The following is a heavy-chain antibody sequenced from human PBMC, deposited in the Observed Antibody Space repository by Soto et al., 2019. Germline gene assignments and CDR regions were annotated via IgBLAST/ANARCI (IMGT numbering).Heavy chain of an antibody. CDR1: GYTFTGYY. J-gene: IGHJ6*02. CDR3: ATRQAAAGTVPYYGMDV. Sequence: ASVKVSCKASGYTFTGYYMHWARQAPGQGLEWVGWINPNSGGTNYAQKFQGWVTMTRDTSISTAYMELSRLRSDDTAVYYCATRQAAAGTVPYYGMDVWGQGTTVTVSS. CDR2: INPNSGGT. V-gene: IGHV1-2*04. D-gene: IGHD6-13*01.